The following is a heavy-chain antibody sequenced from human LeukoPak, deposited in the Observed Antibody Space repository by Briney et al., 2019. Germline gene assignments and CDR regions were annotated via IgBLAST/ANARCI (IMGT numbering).Heavy chain of an antibody. Sequence: GSLRLSRVPSRFTFFTYTTNSVPPTPAKWLECGSAISGSGGTTYYADSVKGRFTISRGNSKNTLYLQMNSLRAEDTAVYYCANAVPGSPPNDFGDYWGQGTLVTVSS. J-gene: IGHJ4*02. CDR2: ISGSGGTT. D-gene: IGHD6-19*01. V-gene: IGHV3-23*01. CDR1: RFTFFTYT. CDR3: ANAVPGSPPNDFGDY.